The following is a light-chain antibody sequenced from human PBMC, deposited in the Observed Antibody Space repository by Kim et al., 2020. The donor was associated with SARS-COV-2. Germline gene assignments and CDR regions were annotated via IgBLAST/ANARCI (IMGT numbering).Light chain of an antibody. V-gene: IGLV6-57*03. CDR3: QSYNRDNVL. CDR2: EDD. J-gene: IGLJ2*01. Sequence: GKTVTISCTRSSGSIDDNYVQWYQQRPGGVPTTVIYEDDQRPSGVSHRFSGSIDNSSNSASLTISGLRTEDEADYYCQSYNRDNVLFGGGTQLTVL. CDR1: SGSIDDNY.